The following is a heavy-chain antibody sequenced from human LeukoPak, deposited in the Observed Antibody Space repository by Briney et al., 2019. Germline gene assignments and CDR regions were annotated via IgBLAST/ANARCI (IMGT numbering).Heavy chain of an antibody. V-gene: IGHV3-21*01. Sequence: GGSLRLSCAASGFTFSSYVMSWVRQAPVNGLEWFSSISSSSSYIYSAASVKCRFTISNQNTNNSLYLQINSVMFPPTTVYCCSMVARRQPSRRNYFDYWGQGTLVTVSS. CDR3: SMVARRQPSRRNYFDY. CDR2: ISSSSSYI. J-gene: IGHJ4*02. D-gene: IGHD2-15*01. CDR1: GFTFSSYV.